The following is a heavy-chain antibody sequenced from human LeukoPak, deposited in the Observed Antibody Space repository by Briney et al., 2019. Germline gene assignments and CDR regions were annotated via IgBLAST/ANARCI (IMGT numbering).Heavy chain of an antibody. CDR1: GFTFGNYH. Sequence: GGSLRLSCAASGFTFGNYHMNWVRQAPGKGLEWISYISDTTSSIYYADSVKGRFTISRDNGKSSLFLQMNSLRPEDTAVYYCAKSPFDIWGQGTMVTVS. CDR2: ISDTTSSI. CDR3: AKSPFDI. J-gene: IGHJ3*02. V-gene: IGHV3-48*01.